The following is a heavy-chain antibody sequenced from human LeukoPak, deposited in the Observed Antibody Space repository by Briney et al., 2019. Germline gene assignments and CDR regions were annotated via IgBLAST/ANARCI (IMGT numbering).Heavy chain of an antibody. J-gene: IGHJ3*02. CDR1: GYTFTSYD. D-gene: IGHD6-19*01. CDR3: ATIAVAGSTDAFDI. Sequence: ASVKVSCKASGYTFTSYDINWVRQATGQGLEWMGWMNPNSGNTGYAQKFQGRVTITRNTSISTAYMELSSLRSEDTAVYYCATIAVAGSTDAFDIWGQGTMVTVSS. CDR2: MNPNSGNT. V-gene: IGHV1-8*03.